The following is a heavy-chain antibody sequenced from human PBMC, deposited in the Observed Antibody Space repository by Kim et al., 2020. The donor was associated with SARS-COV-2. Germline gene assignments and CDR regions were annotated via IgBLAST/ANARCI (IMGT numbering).Heavy chain of an antibody. CDR2: IKSKTDGGTT. CDR1: GFTFSNAW. Sequence: GGSLRLSCAASGFTFSNAWMSWVRQAPGKGLEWVGRIKSKTDGGTTDYAAPVKGRFTIARDDSKNSLYLQMNSLKTEDTAVYYCTTSTTNYYVYYGMDVWGQGTTVTVSS. D-gene: IGHD1-26*01. CDR3: TTSTTNYYVYYGMDV. V-gene: IGHV3-15*01. J-gene: IGHJ6*02.